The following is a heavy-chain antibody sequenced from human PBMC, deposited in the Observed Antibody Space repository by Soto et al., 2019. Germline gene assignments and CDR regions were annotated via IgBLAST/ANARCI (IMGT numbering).Heavy chain of an antibody. CDR1: GGTFSSYT. CDR2: IIPILGIA. D-gene: IGHD4-17*01. V-gene: IGHV1-69*04. J-gene: IGHJ4*02. CDR3: ARDGAYGDYPYYFDY. Sequence: ALVKVSCKASGGTFSSYTISWVRQAPGQGLEWMGRIIPILGIANYAQKFQGRVTITADKSTSTAYMELSSLRSEDTAVYYCARDGAYGDYPYYFDYWGQGTLVTVSS.